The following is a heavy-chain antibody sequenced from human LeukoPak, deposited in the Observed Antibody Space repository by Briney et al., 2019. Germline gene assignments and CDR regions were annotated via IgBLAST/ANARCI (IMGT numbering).Heavy chain of an antibody. CDR2: IYYSGST. J-gene: IGHJ4*02. CDR3: ARNSDSGSYSLLFFDY. D-gene: IGHD1-26*01. V-gene: IGHV4-39*07. Sequence: SETLSLTCTVSGGSISSSSYYWGWIRQPPGKGLEWIGSIYYSGSTYYNPSLKSRVTISVDTSKNQFSLKLSSVTAADTAVYYCARNSDSGSYSLLFFDYWGQGTLVTVSS. CDR1: GGSISSSSYY.